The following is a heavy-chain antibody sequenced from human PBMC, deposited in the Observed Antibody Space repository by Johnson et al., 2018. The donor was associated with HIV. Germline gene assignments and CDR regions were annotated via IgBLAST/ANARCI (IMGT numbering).Heavy chain of an antibody. J-gene: IGHJ3*02. CDR1: GFTFRNYA. CDR3: ARVKGAFDI. CDR2: MSYDGSNK. Sequence: QVQLVESGGGVVQPGRSLRLSCAASGFTFRNYAIHWVRQAPGQGLEWVAVMSYDGSNKYYADSVKGRFTISRDNSKNTLYLQMNSLRAEDTAVYYCARVKGAFDIWGQGTMVTVSS. V-gene: IGHV3-30-3*01.